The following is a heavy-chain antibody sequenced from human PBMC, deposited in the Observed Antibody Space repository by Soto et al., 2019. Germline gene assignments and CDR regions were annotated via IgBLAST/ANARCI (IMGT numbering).Heavy chain of an antibody. CDR3: ARVPYGYNDN. CDR1: GGSLSRSSYY. J-gene: IGHJ4*02. Sequence: SGTLSLPCPVSGGSLSRSSYYWGWLRQPPGKGLEWIGSIYYSGSTYYNPSLKSRVTISVDTSKNQFSLKLSSVTAADTAVYYCARVPYGYNDNWGQGTLVTVSS. CDR2: IYYSGST. D-gene: IGHD5-18*01. V-gene: IGHV4-39*01.